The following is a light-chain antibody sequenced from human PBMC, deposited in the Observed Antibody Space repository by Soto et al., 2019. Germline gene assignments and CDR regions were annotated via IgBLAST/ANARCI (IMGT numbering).Light chain of an antibody. CDR2: GAS. J-gene: IGKJ2*01. CDR3: QQYGSSLYA. CDR1: QSVSSSY. Sequence: EIVLTQSPGTLSLSPGERATLSCRASQSVSSSYLAWYQQKPGQAPRLLIYGASSRATGIPDRFSGSGSGTDFTLTISRLESDAFAVYYCQQYGSSLYAFGQGTELEIK. V-gene: IGKV3-20*01.